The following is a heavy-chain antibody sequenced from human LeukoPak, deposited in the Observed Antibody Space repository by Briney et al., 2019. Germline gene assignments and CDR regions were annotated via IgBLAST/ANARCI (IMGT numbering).Heavy chain of an antibody. V-gene: IGHV4-34*01. CDR2: INHSGST. CDR3: ARQGSYDFWSGYYPYYCDY. D-gene: IGHD3-3*01. J-gene: IGHJ4*02. CDR1: GGSFSGYY. Sequence: SETLSLTCAVYGGSFSGYYWSWIRQPPGKGLEWIWEINHSGSTNYNPSLKSRVTISVDTSKNQFSLKLSSVTAADTAVYYCARQGSYDFWSGYYPYYCDYWGQGTLVTVSS.